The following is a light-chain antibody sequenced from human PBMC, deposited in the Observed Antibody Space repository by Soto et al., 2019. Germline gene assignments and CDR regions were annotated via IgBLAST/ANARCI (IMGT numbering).Light chain of an antibody. Sequence: AIRMTQSPSSLSASTVDRVIVTFRASQGISSYLAWYQQKPGKAPKLLIYAASTLQSGVPSRFSGSGSGTDFTLTISCLQSEDFATYYCQQYYSYPRTFGQGTKVDIK. V-gene: IGKV1-8*01. J-gene: IGKJ1*01. CDR1: QGISSY. CDR3: QQYYSYPRT. CDR2: AAS.